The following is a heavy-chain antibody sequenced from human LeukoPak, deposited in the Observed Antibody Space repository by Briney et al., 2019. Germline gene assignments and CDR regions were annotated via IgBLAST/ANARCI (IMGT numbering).Heavy chain of an antibody. D-gene: IGHD2-8*01. V-gene: IGHV5-51*01. CDR2: IYPGDSDT. CDR1: GYSFTSYW. CDR3: ARCMGSYYYYYYMDV. J-gene: IGHJ6*03. Sequence: GESLQISCKGSGYSFTSYWIGWVRQLPGKGLEWMGIIYPGDSDTRYSPSFQGQVTISADKSISTAYLQWSSLKASDTAMYYCARCMGSYYYYYYMDVWGKGTTVTVSS.